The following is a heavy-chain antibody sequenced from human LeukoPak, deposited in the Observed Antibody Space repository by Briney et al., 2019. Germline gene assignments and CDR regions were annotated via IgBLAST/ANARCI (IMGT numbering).Heavy chain of an antibody. CDR3: ARGMDYYDSSGNFDY. CDR1: GGSISSYY. V-gene: IGHV4-59*13. D-gene: IGHD3-22*01. Sequence: SETLSLTCTVSGGSISSYYWSWIRQPPGKGLDWIGYIYYSGSTNYNPSLKSRVTISVDTSKNQFSLKLSSVTAADTAVYYCARGMDYYDSSGNFDYWGQGTLVIVSS. J-gene: IGHJ4*02. CDR2: IYYSGST.